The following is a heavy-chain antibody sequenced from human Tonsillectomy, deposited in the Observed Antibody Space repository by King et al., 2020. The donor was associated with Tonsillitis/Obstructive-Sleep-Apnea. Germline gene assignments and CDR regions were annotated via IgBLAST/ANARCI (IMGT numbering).Heavy chain of an antibody. J-gene: IGHJ6*03. Sequence: VQLQESGGGVVQPGRSLRLSCAASGFTFSSYGMHWVRQAPGKGLEWVAVLWYDGRNKFYADSVKGRFTISRDNSKNTLYLQMNSLRAEDTAVYYCSRDPSIFGVVIIPDYYYYMDVWGKGTTVTVSS. CDR3: SRDPSIFGVVIIPDYYYYMDV. V-gene: IGHV3-33*01. CDR1: GFTFSSYG. CDR2: LWYDGRNK. D-gene: IGHD3-3*01.